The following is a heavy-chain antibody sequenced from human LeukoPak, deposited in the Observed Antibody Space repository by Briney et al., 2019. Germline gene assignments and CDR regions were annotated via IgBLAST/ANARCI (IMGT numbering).Heavy chain of an antibody. CDR1: GGTYSSYA. V-gene: IGHV1-69*05. CDR2: IIPIFGTA. CDR3: ARDPLATKYYFDY. J-gene: IGHJ4*02. D-gene: IGHD5-24*01. Sequence: GASVKVSCKASGGTYSSYAISWVRQAPGQGLEWMGRIIPIFGTANYAQKFQGRVTITTDESTSTAYMELSSLRSEDTAVYYCARDPLATKYYFDYWGQGTLVSLSS.